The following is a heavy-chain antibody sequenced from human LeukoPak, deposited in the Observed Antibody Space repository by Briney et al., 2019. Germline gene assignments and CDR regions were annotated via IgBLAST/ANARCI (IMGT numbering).Heavy chain of an antibody. Sequence: GASVTVSCKASGYTFTIYGISWVRHAPGQGLEWMGWISAYNGNTNYAQKLQGRVTMTTDTSTSTAYMELRSLRSDDTAVYYCARDYGGNRGRYRFDYWGQGTLVTVSS. CDR2: ISAYNGNT. D-gene: IGHD4-23*01. J-gene: IGHJ4*02. CDR3: ARDYGGNRGRYRFDY. CDR1: GYTFTIYG. V-gene: IGHV1-18*01.